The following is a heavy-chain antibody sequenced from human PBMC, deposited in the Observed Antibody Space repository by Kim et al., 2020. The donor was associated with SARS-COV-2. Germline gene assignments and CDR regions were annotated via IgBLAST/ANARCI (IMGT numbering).Heavy chain of an antibody. CDR3: AKGRITIFGVGISDNWFDP. CDR1: GFTFSSYG. V-gene: IGHV3-30*18. J-gene: IGHJ5*02. D-gene: IGHD3-3*01. CDR2: ISYDGSNK. Sequence: GGSLRLSCAASGFTFSSYGMHWVRQAPGKGLEWVAVISYDGSNKYYADSVKGRFTISRDNSKNTLYLQMNSLRAEDTAVYYCAKGRITIFGVGISDNWFDPWGQGTLVTVSS.